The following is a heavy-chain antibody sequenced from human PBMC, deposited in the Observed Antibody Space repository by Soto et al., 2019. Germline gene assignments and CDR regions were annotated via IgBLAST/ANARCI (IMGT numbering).Heavy chain of an antibody. CDR3: AGLGRHWGALTF. V-gene: IGHV4-39*02. CDR1: GGSVSSEYYY. J-gene: IGHJ4*02. Sequence: QLQESGPGLVRPSETLALTCSVSGGSVSSEYYYWAWIRQAPGKGLEWLGSVHHTGVTDYNPSLKSRVIIDLSSSKNSFSLEMTSVTATDTALYYCAGLGRHWGALTFWGPGTQVTVSS. CDR2: VHHTGVT. D-gene: IGHD7-27*01.